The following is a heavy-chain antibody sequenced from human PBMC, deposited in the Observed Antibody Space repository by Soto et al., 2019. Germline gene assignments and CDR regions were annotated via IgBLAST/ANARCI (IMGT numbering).Heavy chain of an antibody. CDR1: GDTFTDSS. CDR3: ARDLGGYDLYGPDT. V-gene: IGHV1-2*02. D-gene: IGHD5-12*01. J-gene: IGHJ5*02. CDR2: INLNSGDT. Sequence: ASVKVSCKTSGDTFTDSSMHWVRQAPGQGLEWMGWINLNSGDTSYAEKFRGRVTMTRDTSIITAYMELTRLKSDDTAVYYSARDLGGYDLYGPDTWGQGTLVTVSS.